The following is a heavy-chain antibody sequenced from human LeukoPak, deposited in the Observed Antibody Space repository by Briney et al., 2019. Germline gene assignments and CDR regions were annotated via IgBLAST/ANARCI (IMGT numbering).Heavy chain of an antibody. Sequence: SQTLSLTCAISGDSVSSNSAAWNWIRQSPSIGLEWLGRTYYRSKWYNDYAVSVKSRITINPDTSKNQFSLQLNSVTPEDTAVYYCARTYCSSTSCYYYFDYWGQGTLVTVSS. CDR1: GDSVSSNSAA. J-gene: IGHJ4*02. D-gene: IGHD2-2*01. CDR3: ARTYCSSTSCYYYFDY. V-gene: IGHV6-1*01. CDR2: TYYRSKWYN.